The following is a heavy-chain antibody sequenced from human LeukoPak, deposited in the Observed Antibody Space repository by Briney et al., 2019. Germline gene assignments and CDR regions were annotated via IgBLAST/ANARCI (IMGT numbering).Heavy chain of an antibody. D-gene: IGHD6-13*01. CDR1: GFTFSNYD. J-gene: IGHJ4*02. CDR3: ARDYSRNSFDY. CDR2: IWYDGINN. Sequence: GGTLRLSCAASGFTFSNYDMHWVRQAPGKGLEWVAVIWYDGINNYYADSVKGRFSISRDNSKNALYLQMNSLSAEDTAVYFCARDYSRNSFDYWGQGTLVTVSS. V-gene: IGHV3-33*01.